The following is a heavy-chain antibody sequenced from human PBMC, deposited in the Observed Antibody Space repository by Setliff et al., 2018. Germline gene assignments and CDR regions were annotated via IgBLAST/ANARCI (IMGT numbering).Heavy chain of an antibody. CDR2: INPNSGGT. J-gene: IGHJ4*02. CDR1: GYTFTGYY. D-gene: IGHD1-1*01. V-gene: IGHV1-2*02. Sequence: GASVKVSCKASGYTFTGYYMHWVRQAPGQGLEWMGWINPNSGGTYYADSVKGRFTISRDNSKNTLYLQMNSLRAEDTAVYYCARDHNYAYDYWGQGTLVTVSS. CDR3: ARDHNYAYDY.